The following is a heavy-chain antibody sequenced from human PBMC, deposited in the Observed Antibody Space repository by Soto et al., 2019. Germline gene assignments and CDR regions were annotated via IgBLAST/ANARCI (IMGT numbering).Heavy chain of an antibody. V-gene: IGHV1-69*13. CDR1: GGTFSSYA. D-gene: IGHD3-9*01. CDR3: ASAPKPQYFDWIWLDP. Sequence: ASVKVSCKASGGTFSSYAISWVRQAPGQGLEWMGGIIPIFGTANYAQKFQGRVTITADESTSTAYMELSSLRSEDTAVYYCASAPKPQYFDWIWLDPWGQGTLVTVSS. J-gene: IGHJ5*02. CDR2: IIPIFGTA.